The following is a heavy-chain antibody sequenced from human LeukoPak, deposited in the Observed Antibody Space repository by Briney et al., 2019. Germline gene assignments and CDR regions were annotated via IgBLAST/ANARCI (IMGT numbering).Heavy chain of an antibody. V-gene: IGHV1-46*01. CDR3: ARDRPMVRGVIYHYYYGMDV. D-gene: IGHD3-10*01. CDR2: INPSGGST. CDR1: GYTFTSYH. Sequence: RASVKVSCKASGYTFTSYHMHWVRQAPGQGLEWMGIINPSGGSTSYAQKFQGRVTMTRDTSTSTVYMELSSLRSEDTAVYYCARDRPMVRGVIYHYYYGMDVWGQGTTVTVSS. J-gene: IGHJ6*02.